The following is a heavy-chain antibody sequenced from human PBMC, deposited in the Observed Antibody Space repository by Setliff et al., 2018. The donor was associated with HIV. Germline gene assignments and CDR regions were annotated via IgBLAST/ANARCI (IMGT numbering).Heavy chain of an antibody. Sequence: SATLSLTCPVSGGSISSNIYFWGWIRQPPGKGLEWIGSIYYSGSAYYNSSLRSRLTISVDTSKNQFSLKLKSVTAADTAVYYCASQVTGYHDFWSGYLGYFDYWGQGLLVTVSS. J-gene: IGHJ4*02. CDR3: ASQVTGYHDFWSGYLGYFDY. V-gene: IGHV4-39*01. CDR2: IYYSGSA. CDR1: GGSISSNIYF. D-gene: IGHD3-3*01.